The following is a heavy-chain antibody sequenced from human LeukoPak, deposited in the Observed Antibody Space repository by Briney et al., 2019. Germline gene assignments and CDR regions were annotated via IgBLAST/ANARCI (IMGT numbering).Heavy chain of an antibody. CDR3: ARRITVTWFDP. CDR2: ISAYNGST. D-gene: IGHD4-17*01. CDR1: GYTFTSYG. V-gene: IGHV1-18*01. J-gene: IGHJ5*02. Sequence: GASVKVSCKASGYTFTSYGISWVRQAPGQRLEWMGWISAYNGSTNYAQKLQGRVTMTTDTSTSTAYMELRSLRSDDTAVYYCARRITVTWFDPWGQGTLVTVSS.